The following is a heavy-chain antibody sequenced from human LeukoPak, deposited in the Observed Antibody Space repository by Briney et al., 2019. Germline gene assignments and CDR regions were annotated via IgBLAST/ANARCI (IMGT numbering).Heavy chain of an antibody. Sequence: GGSLRLSCAASGFTFSSYWMSWVRQAPRMGLEWVANIKPDGSEIYYVDSVKGRFTISRDNANNAVYLQMNSLRAESMAFYYFASYHSSSYWGKGIMVTVS. V-gene: IGHV3-7*01. CDR3: ASYHSSSY. CDR2: IKPDGSEI. CDR1: GFTFSSYW. D-gene: IGHD6-13*01. J-gene: IGHJ4*02.